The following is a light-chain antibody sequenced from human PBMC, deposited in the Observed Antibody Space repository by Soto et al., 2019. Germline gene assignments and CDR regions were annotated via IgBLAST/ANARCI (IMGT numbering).Light chain of an antibody. Sequence: DIQLTQSTSTLSECVGDIATITCRASQSISSWLAWYKLKPGKAPKLRFQKSASLESGFPSRFSGSGSGTEFTLTNSSVLTDACATYYFQHDTSYSTFGQGTKLE. J-gene: IGKJ2*01. CDR3: QHDTSYST. CDR2: KSA. V-gene: IGKV1-5*03. CDR1: QSISSW.